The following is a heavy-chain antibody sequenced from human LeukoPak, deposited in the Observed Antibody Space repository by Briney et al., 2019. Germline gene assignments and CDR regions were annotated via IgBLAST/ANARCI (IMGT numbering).Heavy chain of an antibody. CDR2: INPRDGGT. D-gene: IGHD3-10*01. J-gene: IGHJ4*02. Sequence: VASVKVSCKASGYTFTSYGISWVRQAPGQGLEWMGLINPRDGGTHYAQNFQGRVSMTRDTSTSTVYMEVSSLRSEDTAVYYCARDHYGSYLDWGQGTLVIVSS. CDR3: ARDHYGSYLD. CDR1: GYTFTSYG. V-gene: IGHV1-46*01.